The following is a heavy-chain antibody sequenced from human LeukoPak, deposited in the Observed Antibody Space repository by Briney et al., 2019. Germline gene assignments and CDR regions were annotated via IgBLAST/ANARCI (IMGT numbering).Heavy chain of an antibody. D-gene: IGHD1-7*01. CDR2: ISWNSGSI. CDR1: GFTFDDYA. CDR3: AKDSRHSITGTTLDY. Sequence: GRSLRLSCAASGFTFDDYAMHWVRQAPGKGLEWVSGISWNSGSIGYADSVKGRFTISRDNAKNSLYLQMNSLRAEDTALYYCAKDSRHSITGTTLDYWGREPWSPSPQ. V-gene: IGHV3-9*01. J-gene: IGHJ4*02.